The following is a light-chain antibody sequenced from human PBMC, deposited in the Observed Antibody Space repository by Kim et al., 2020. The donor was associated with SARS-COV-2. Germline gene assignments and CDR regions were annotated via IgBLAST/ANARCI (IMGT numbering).Light chain of an antibody. CDR3: QQYNNWPPYT. CDR2: GAS. CDR1: QSVSSN. V-gene: IGKV3-15*01. J-gene: IGKJ2*01. Sequence: VSPGERATLSCRAGQSVSSNLAWYQQKPGQAPMLLIYGASTRATGIPARFSGSGSGTEFTLTISSLQSEDFAVYYCQQYNNWPPYTFGQGTKLEI.